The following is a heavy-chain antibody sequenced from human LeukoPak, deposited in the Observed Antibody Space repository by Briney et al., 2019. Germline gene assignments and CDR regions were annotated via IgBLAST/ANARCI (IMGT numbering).Heavy chain of an antibody. J-gene: IGHJ4*02. CDR1: GFSLSASGVG. D-gene: IGHD3-22*01. Sequence: SGPTLVKPTQTLTLTCTFSGFSLSASGVGVGWIRQPPGKALERLALISWDGGKRYSPSLKSRLTITNDTSKNQVVLTMTNMDPVDTATYYCAHRQNHYDSSIFDYWGQGTLVTVSS. V-gene: IGHV2-5*02. CDR2: ISWDGGK. CDR3: AHRQNHYDSSIFDY.